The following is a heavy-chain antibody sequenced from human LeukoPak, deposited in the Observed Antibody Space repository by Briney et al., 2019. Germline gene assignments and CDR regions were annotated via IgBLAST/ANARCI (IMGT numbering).Heavy chain of an antibody. J-gene: IGHJ6*03. Sequence: PGGSLRLSCVASGFTFSNWGKHWVRQAPGQGLEWVAIMSNDGRETKYADSVKGRFTISRDNAKNSLYLQMHSLRAEDTAVYYCARVTDLWPNYYYYMDVWGKGTTVTVSS. D-gene: IGHD2-21*02. V-gene: IGHV3-30*03. CDR2: MSNDGRET. CDR1: GFTFSNWG. CDR3: ARVTDLWPNYYYYMDV.